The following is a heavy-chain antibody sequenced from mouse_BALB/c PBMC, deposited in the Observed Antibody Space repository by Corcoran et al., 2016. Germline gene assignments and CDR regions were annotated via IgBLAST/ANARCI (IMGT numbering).Heavy chain of an antibody. CDR2: INTYTGEP. CDR3: ARGSSGYDY. J-gene: IGHJ2*01. D-gene: IGHD3-1*01. V-gene: IGHV9-1*02. CDR1: GYTFTNYG. Sequence: QIQLVQSGPEQKKPGETVKISCKASGYTFTNYGMNWVKQAPGKGLKWMGWINTYTGEPTYADDFKGRFAFSVETSASTAYLQINNLKNEDMATYFCARGSSGYDYWGQGTTLTVSS.